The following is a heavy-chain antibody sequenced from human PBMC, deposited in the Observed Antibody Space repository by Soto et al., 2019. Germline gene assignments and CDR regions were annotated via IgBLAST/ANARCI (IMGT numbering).Heavy chain of an antibody. J-gene: IGHJ6*02. CDR1: GGTFSSYA. D-gene: IGHD3-3*01. V-gene: IGHV1-69*13. CDR3: ARGWSGYYHRCYYYGMDV. CDR2: IIPIFGTA. Sequence: ASVKVSCKASGGTFSSYAISWVRQAPGQGLEWMGGIIPIFGTANYAQNFQGRVTITADDSTSTAYLELSSLRSEDTAVYYCARGWSGYYHRCYYYGMDVWGQGTTVTVSS.